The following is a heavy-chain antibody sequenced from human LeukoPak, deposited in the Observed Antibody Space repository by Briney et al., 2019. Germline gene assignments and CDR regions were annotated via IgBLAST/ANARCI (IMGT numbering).Heavy chain of an antibody. J-gene: IGHJ3*02. Sequence: SETLSLTCTVSGVSVSSGNYYWSWLRQPPGKGLEWIGYVYKSGGTNYNPSLKGRVTISVDTSKNQFSLKLSSVTTADTAVYYCARISLTMRDAFDIWGQGTTVTVST. CDR3: ARISLTMRDAFDI. CDR1: GVSVSSGNYY. V-gene: IGHV4-61*01. D-gene: IGHD4/OR15-4a*01. CDR2: VYKSGGT.